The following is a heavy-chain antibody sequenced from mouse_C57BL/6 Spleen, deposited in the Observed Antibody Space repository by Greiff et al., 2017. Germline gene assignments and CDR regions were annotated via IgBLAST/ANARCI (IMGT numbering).Heavy chain of an antibody. V-gene: IGHV2-9-1*01. CDR2: IWTGGGT. CDR1: GFSLTSYA. D-gene: IGHD1-1*01. J-gene: IGHJ4*01. Sequence: QVQLQESGPGLVAPSQSLSITCTVSGFSLTSYAISWVRQPPGKGLEWLGVIWTGGGTNYNSAPKSRLSISQDNSKSQVILKMNSLQTDDTARYYGAKKKSITTVEDAMDYWGQGTSVTVSS. CDR3: AKKKSITTVEDAMDY.